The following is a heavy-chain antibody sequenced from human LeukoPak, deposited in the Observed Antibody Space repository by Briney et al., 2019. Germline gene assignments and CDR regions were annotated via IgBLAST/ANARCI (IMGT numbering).Heavy chain of an antibody. CDR2: ISGSGGST. Sequence: GGSLRLSCAASGFTFSRYAMSWVRPAPGKGLEWVSGISGSGGSTYYAASVKGRFTISRDKSKNTLYLQMNSLGAEDTAVYYCARNTYYDFWSGDAFDIWGQGTMVTVSS. CDR1: GFTFSRYA. J-gene: IGHJ3*02. D-gene: IGHD3-3*01. CDR3: ARNTYYDFWSGDAFDI. V-gene: IGHV3-23*01.